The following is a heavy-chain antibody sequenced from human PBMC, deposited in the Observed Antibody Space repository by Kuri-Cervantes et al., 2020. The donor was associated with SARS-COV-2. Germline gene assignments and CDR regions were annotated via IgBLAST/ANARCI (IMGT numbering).Heavy chain of an antibody. Sequence: SETLSLTCTVSGGSISSGDYYWSWIRQPPGKGLEWIGYIYYSGSTYYNPSLKSRVTISVDTSKNQFSLKLSSVTAADTAVYYCARDLYSSGLEYNWFDPWGQGTLVTVSS. J-gene: IGHJ5*02. CDR3: ARDLYSSGLEYNWFDP. D-gene: IGHD6-19*01. CDR2: IYYSGST. V-gene: IGHV4-30-4*02. CDR1: GGSISSGDYY.